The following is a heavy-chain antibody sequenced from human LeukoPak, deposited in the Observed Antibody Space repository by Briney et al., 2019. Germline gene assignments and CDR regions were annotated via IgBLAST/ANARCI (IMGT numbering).Heavy chain of an antibody. CDR2: ITSSTDGGTT. Sequence: GGSLRLSCAASGFTFTTAWMNWVRQAPGKGLKWLGRITSSTDGGTTDYAAPVKGRFTISRDDSETTLFLQMNSLKSDDTAVYYCTTTYAPNDAFDIWGQGTMVTVSS. CDR1: GFTFTTAW. J-gene: IGHJ3*02. D-gene: IGHD3-16*01. V-gene: IGHV3-15*01. CDR3: TTTYAPNDAFDI.